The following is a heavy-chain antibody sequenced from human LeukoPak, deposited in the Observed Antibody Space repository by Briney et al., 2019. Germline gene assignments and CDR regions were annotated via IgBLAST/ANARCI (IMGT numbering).Heavy chain of an antibody. D-gene: IGHD3-16*01. CDR2: INHSGGT. CDR1: GGSFSGYY. Sequence: SETLSLTCAVYGGSFSGYYWSWIRQPPGKGLEWIGEINHSGGTNYNPSLKSRVTISVDTSKNQFSLKLSSVTAADTAVYYCATTAFWFDPWGQGTLVTVSS. V-gene: IGHV4-34*01. J-gene: IGHJ5*02. CDR3: ATTAFWFDP.